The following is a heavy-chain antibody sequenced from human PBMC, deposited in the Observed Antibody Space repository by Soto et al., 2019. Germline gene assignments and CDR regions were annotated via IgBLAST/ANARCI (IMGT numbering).Heavy chain of an antibody. V-gene: IGHV4-34*01. CDR3: ARSSPSYGDYYYGMDV. CDR2: INHSGST. Sequence: SETLSLTCAVYGGSFSGYYWSWIRQPPGKGLEWIGEINHSGSTNYNPSLKSRVTISVDTSKNQFSLKLSSVTAADTAVYYCARSSPSYGDYYYGMDVWGQGTTVTVSS. J-gene: IGHJ6*02. D-gene: IGHD4-17*01. CDR1: GGSFSGYY.